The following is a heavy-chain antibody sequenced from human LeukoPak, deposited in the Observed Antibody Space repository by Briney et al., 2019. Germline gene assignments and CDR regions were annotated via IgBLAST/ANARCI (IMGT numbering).Heavy chain of an antibody. Sequence: GASVKVSCKASRYIFTDYYIHWVRQAPGQGLEWMGWIIPNSGGTNYAEKFQGRVTMTRDTSISTAYMELSGLRSDDTAVYYCARANMVRGVGLFFDRNWFDPWGQGTLVTVSS. CDR1: RYIFTDYY. J-gene: IGHJ5*02. CDR2: IIPNSGGT. CDR3: ARANMVRGVGLFFDRNWFDP. D-gene: IGHD3-10*01. V-gene: IGHV1-2*02.